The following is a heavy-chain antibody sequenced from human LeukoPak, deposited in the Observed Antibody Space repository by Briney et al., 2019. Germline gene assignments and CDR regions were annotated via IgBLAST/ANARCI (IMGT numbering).Heavy chain of an antibody. Sequence: GGSLRLSCAASGFSFNSHWMSWVRQAPGKGLEWVAIINQDESVQHYVDSMRGRFTISRDNAKNSLYLQMDSLRDEDTAIYYCTRGAGWLLDYWGQGTLVTVSS. D-gene: IGHD5-12*01. CDR2: INQDESVQ. CDR1: GFSFNSHW. V-gene: IGHV3-7*01. J-gene: IGHJ4*02. CDR3: TRGAGWLLDY.